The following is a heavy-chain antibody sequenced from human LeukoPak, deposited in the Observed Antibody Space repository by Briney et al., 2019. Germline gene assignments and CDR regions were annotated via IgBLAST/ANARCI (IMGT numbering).Heavy chain of an antibody. CDR2: ISYSGST. Sequence: SETLSLTCTVSGGSISSYYWSWIRQPPGKGLEWTGYISYSGSTNFNPSLKSRVTISVDTSKNQFSLKLSSVTAADTAVYYCAREGTAGTNLNWFDPWGQGTLVTVSS. D-gene: IGHD1-1*01. CDR1: GGSISSYY. CDR3: AREGTAGTNLNWFDP. J-gene: IGHJ5*02. V-gene: IGHV4-59*01.